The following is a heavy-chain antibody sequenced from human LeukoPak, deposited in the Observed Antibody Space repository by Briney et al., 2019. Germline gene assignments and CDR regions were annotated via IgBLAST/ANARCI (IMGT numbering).Heavy chain of an antibody. J-gene: IGHJ1*01. V-gene: IGHV1-8*01. D-gene: IGHD3/OR15-3a*01. Sequence: ASAKVSCKASGYTFTTYDINWVRQAPGQGLEWMGWMNPNGINTGSAQKFQGRITMTMNASITTAYMELSSLRSEDTAVYYCARGRMSFVWGQGTLVTVSS. CDR3: ARGRMSFV. CDR1: GYTFTTYD. CDR2: MNPNGINT.